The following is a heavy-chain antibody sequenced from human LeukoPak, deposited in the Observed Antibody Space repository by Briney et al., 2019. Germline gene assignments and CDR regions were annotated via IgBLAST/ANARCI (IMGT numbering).Heavy chain of an antibody. V-gene: IGHV3-33*01. J-gene: IGHJ4*02. CDR2: IWYDGSNK. CDR3: ARESTVTKAKFFDY. Sequence: PGGSLRLSCAASGFTFSSYGMHWVRQAPGKRLEWVAVIWYDGSNKYYADSVKGRFTISRDNSKNTLYLQMNSLRAEDTAVYYCARESTVTKAKFFDYWGQGTLVTVSS. CDR1: GFTFSSYG. D-gene: IGHD4-17*01.